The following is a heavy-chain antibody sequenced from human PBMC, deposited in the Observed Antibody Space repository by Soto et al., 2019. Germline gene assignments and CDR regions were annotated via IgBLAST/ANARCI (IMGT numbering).Heavy chain of an antibody. CDR1: GFTFSMSA. J-gene: IGHJ4*02. D-gene: IGHD6-13*01. Sequence: EVQILESGGGLVQPGGSLRLSCAASGFTFSMSAMSWVRQAPGKRLEWVSTTGLNGLTTYYADSVKGRFTVSRDNSKNTLDLQMNSLRAEDKAVYYCATVHGTSRSFDYWGQGTLVTVSS. CDR2: TGLNGLTT. CDR3: ATVHGTSRSFDY. V-gene: IGHV3-23*01.